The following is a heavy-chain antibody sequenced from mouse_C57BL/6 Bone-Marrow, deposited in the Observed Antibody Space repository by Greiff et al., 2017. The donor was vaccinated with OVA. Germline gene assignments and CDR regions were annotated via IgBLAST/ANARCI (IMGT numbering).Heavy chain of an antibody. CDR1: GFTFSSYA. J-gene: IGHJ4*01. CDR3: ARGGCGTACAMDY. D-gene: IGHD4-1*01. Sequence: EVMLVESGGGLVKPGGSLKLSCAASGFTFSSYAMSWVRQTPEKRLEWVATISDGGSYTYYPDNVKGRFIISRDNAKNNLYLQMSHLKSEDTAMYYCARGGCGTACAMDYEDRGTSVTVTS. CDR2: ISDGGSYT. V-gene: IGHV5-4*03.